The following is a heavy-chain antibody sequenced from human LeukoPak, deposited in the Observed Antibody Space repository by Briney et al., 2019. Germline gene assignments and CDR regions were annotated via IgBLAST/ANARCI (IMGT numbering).Heavy chain of an antibody. Sequence: ASVKVSCKVSGYTLTELSRHWVRQAPGKGLEWMGGFDPEDGETIYAQKFQGRVTMTEDTSTDTAYMELSSLRSEDTAMYYCAMYHYDSSGPYVGAFDIWGQGTMVTVSS. CDR2: FDPEDGET. CDR1: GYTLTELS. V-gene: IGHV1-24*01. CDR3: AMYHYDSSGPYVGAFDI. J-gene: IGHJ3*02. D-gene: IGHD3-22*01.